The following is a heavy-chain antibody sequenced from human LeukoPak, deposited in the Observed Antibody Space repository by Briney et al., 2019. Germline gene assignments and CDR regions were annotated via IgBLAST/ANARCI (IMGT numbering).Heavy chain of an antibody. CDR1: GYTFSTYW. CDR3: ARQWSFDL. Sequence: PGEPLKISFKASGYTFSTYWIAWVRQMPGKGLEWMGIINPADSDTRYSPSFQGQVTISVDKSISTAYLQWTSLKASDTAMYYCARQWSFDLWGRGTLVIVSS. J-gene: IGHJ2*01. D-gene: IGHD3-3*01. CDR2: INPADSDT. V-gene: IGHV5-51*01.